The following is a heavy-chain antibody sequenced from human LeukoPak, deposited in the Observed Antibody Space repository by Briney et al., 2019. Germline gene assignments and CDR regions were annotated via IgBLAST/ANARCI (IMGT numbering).Heavy chain of an antibody. D-gene: IGHD5-18*01. V-gene: IGHV4-38-2*02. CDR1: GYSISSGYY. CDR3: ARETSGGYSYFSNFDY. CDR2: IDHSGST. Sequence: PSETLSLTCTVSGYSISSGYYWGWIRQPPGKGLEWIGSIDHSGSTYYNPSLKCRITISVDTSKNQFSLKLSSVTAADTAVYYCARETSGGYSYFSNFDYWGQGTLVTVSS. J-gene: IGHJ4*02.